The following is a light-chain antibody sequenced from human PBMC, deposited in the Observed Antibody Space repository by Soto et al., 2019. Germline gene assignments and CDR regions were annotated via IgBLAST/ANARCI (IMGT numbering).Light chain of an antibody. Sequence: ETMLTQSPGTLSFSPGERATLSCRASQTVSSNYLAWYQQKPGQAPRLLIYGSSSRATGVPDRFSGSGSGTDFALTISRVEPEDFAIYFCQQYGSSPGTFGQGTKVDI. CDR1: QTVSSNY. J-gene: IGKJ1*01. CDR2: GSS. CDR3: QQYGSSPGT. V-gene: IGKV3-20*01.